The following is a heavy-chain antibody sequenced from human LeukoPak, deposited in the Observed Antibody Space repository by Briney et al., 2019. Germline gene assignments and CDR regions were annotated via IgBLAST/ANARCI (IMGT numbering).Heavy chain of an antibody. D-gene: IGHD4-17*01. Sequence: PSETLSLTCTVSGGSISSYYWSWIRQPPGKGLEWIGYIYYSGSTNYNPSLKSRVTISVDTSKNQFSLKLSSVTAADTAVYYRARHEDYGDYFIVFDYWGQGTLVTVSS. CDR3: ARHEDYGDYFIVFDY. J-gene: IGHJ4*02. CDR1: GGSISSYY. CDR2: IYYSGST. V-gene: IGHV4-59*08.